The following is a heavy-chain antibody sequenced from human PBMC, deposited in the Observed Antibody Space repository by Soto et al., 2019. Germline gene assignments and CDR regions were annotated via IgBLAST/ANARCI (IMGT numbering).Heavy chain of an antibody. CDR2: IYDSGNP. D-gene: IGHD2-15*01. Sequence: QVQLQESGPGLVKPSQTLSLTCSVSGGSISGGGYTWSWIRQHPEKGLEWIGFIYDSGNPYYNPSLKSRVTMSVDTSKNQFSLKLSSVTAADAAVYYCARNRDCSGGSCYDYAMDVWGKGTTVTVSS. V-gene: IGHV4-31*03. CDR1: GGSISGGGYT. J-gene: IGHJ6*04. CDR3: ARNRDCSGGSCYDYAMDV.